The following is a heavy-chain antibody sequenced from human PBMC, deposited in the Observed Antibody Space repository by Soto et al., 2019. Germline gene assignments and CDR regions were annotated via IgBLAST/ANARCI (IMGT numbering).Heavy chain of an antibody. CDR3: ARDKRDLRFLEWSYYFDY. CDR2: ISYDGSNK. Sequence: QVQLVESGGGVVQPGRSLRLSCAASGFTFSSCAMHCVRQAPGKGLEWVAVISYDGSNKYYADSVKGRFTVSRDNSKNTLYLQVNSLRAEDTAVYYCARDKRDLRFLEWSYYFDYWGQGTLVTVS. CDR1: GFTFSSCA. D-gene: IGHD3-3*01. V-gene: IGHV3-30-3*01. J-gene: IGHJ4*02.